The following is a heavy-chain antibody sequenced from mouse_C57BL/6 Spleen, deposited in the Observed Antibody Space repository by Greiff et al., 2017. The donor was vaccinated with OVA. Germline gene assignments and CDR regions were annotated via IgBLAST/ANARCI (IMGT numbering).Heavy chain of an antibody. J-gene: IGHJ1*03. Sequence: VQLQQSGAELVRPGASVKLSCTASGFNIKDYYMHWVKQRPEQGLEWIGRIDPEDGDTEYAPKFQGKATMTADTSSNTAYLQLSSLTSEDTAVYYCTTYSYGYDWYFDVWGTGTTVTVSS. CDR1: GFNIKDYY. CDR2: IDPEDGDT. CDR3: TTYSYGYDWYFDV. D-gene: IGHD2-2*01. V-gene: IGHV14-1*01.